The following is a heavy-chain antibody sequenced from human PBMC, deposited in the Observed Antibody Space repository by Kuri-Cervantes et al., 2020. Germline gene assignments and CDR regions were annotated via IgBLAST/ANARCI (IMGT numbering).Heavy chain of an antibody. CDR1: GFTFDDHA. V-gene: IGHV3-9*01. CDR2: ISWNSGRI. J-gene: IGHJ4*02. Sequence: SLKISCAASGFTFDDHAMHWVRQAPGKGLEWVSGISWNSGRIGYADSVKGRFTISRDNAKNSLYLQMNSLRAEDTALYYCARAVEILYYFDYWGQGTLVTVSS. CDR3: ARAVEILYYFDY.